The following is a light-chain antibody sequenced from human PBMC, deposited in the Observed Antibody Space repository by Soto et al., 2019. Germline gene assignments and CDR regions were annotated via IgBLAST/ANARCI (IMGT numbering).Light chain of an antibody. CDR1: QSVNSNY. CDR3: QQYDHSPRT. CDR2: GAS. Sequence: EIVLTQSPGTLSLSPGERATLSCRASQSVNSNYLAWYQQKPGQGPRVLMYGASSRATGIPDRFSGSGSGTDFTLTISRLEPEDFAVYYCQQYDHSPRTFGQGTQVEIK. V-gene: IGKV3-20*01. J-gene: IGKJ1*01.